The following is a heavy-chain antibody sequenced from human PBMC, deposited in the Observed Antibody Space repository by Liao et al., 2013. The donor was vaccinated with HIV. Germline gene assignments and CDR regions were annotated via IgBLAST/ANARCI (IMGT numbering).Heavy chain of an antibody. D-gene: IGHD3-22*01. Sequence: QVQLQESGPGLVKPSETLSVTCTVSGGSVRSNFYYWAWIRQPPGKGLEWIGEINHSGSTNYNPSLKSRVTISVDTSKNQFSLKLSSVTAADTAVYYCARRGYYYDSSGYYSDPNYYYYYMDVWGKGTTVTVSS. J-gene: IGHJ6*03. CDR3: ARRGYYYDSSGYYSDPNYYYYYMDV. CDR2: INHSGST. V-gene: IGHV4-39*07. CDR1: GGSVRSNFYY.